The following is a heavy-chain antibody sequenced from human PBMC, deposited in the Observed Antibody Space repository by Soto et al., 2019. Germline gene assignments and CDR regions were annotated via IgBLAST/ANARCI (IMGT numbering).Heavy chain of an antibody. J-gene: IGHJ3*02. V-gene: IGHV1-3*01. Sequence: ASVQGSCKASGYTFPNYIMYWVRKAPGQRLEWMGWINADNGNTKYSQKLQGRVTITRDTSASTAYMELSSLTSKDTAVYYCARAMVSDAFDIWGQGTMVTVS. CDR1: GYTFPNYI. CDR3: ARAMVSDAFDI. CDR2: INADNGNT. D-gene: IGHD5-18*01.